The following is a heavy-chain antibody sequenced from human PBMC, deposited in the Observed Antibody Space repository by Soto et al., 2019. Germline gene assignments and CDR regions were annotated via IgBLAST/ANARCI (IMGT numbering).Heavy chain of an antibody. CDR2: ISYDGSNK. CDR1: GFTFSSYA. V-gene: IGHV3-30-3*01. Sequence: PGGSLRLSCAASGFTFSSYAMHWVRQAPGKGLEWVAVISYDGSNKYYADSVKGRFTISRDNSKNTLYLQMNSLRAEDTAVYYCARGGGILELRYFDWYPDYLDIWGQGTMVTVSS. CDR3: ARGGGILELRYFDWYPDYLDI. D-gene: IGHD3-9*01. J-gene: IGHJ3*02.